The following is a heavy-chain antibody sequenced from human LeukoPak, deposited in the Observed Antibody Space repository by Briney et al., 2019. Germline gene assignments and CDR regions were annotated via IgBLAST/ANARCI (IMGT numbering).Heavy chain of an antibody. J-gene: IGHJ6*03. CDR2: ISYDGSKK. D-gene: IGHD3-3*01. CDR3: ARALVEEWLLYRYFSNYYMDV. Sequence: GSLRLSCAASGFTFSTYGMHWVRQAPGKGLEWVAVISYDGSKKYYADSVKGRFTISRDNAKDSLYLQMNSLRAEDTAVYYCARALVEEWLLYRYFSNYYMDVWGKGTTVTVSS. CDR1: GFTFSTYG. V-gene: IGHV3-30*03.